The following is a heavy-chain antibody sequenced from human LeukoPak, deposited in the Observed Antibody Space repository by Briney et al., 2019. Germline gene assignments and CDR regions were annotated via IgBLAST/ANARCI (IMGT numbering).Heavy chain of an antibody. CDR2: IYHSGST. D-gene: IGHD5-12*01. CDR1: GGSISSSNW. Sequence: TSGTLSLTCAVSGGSISSSNWWSWVRQPPGKGLEWIGEIYHSGSTNYNPSLKSRVTISVDTSKNQFSLKLSSVTAADTAVYYCARLEEYSGYVIDYWGQGTLVTVSS. CDR3: ARLEEYSGYVIDY. J-gene: IGHJ4*02. V-gene: IGHV4-4*02.